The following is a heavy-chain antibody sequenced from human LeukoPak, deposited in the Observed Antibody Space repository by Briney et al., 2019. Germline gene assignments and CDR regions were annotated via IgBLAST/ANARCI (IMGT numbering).Heavy chain of an antibody. D-gene: IGHD4-17*01. CDR3: ARGGSLTTSVVYWFDP. CDR1: GYTFTDYY. Sequence: GASVKVSCKASGYTFTDYYIYWVRQAPGQGLEWVGWINPNSGDSYYAQKIQGRVTMTRDTSISTAYMELNRLRSDDTAVYYCARGGSLTTSVVYWFDPWGQGTLVTVSS. V-gene: IGHV1-2*02. J-gene: IGHJ5*02. CDR2: INPNSGDS.